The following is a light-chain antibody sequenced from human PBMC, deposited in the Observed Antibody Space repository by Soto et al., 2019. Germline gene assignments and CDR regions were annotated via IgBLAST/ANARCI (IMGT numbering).Light chain of an antibody. V-gene: IGKV3-20*01. CDR3: QQYGSSPPIT. Sequence: EIVLTQSPGTLSLSPGERATLSCRASQSVSSRYLAWYQQKAGQAPRLLIYGASSRATGIPDRLSGSGSGTDFTLTISRLEPEDCAVSYCQQYGSSPPITFGGGTKVEIK. CDR1: QSVSSRY. J-gene: IGKJ4*01. CDR2: GAS.